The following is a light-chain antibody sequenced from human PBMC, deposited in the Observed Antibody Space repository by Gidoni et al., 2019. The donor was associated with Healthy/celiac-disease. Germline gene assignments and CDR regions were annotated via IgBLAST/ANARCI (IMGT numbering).Light chain of an antibody. CDR1: QSVSSY. CDR3: QQCSNWLIT. CDR2: DAS. J-gene: IGKJ5*01. Sequence: IVLTHYPATLSLSPGDRATLSCRASQSVSSYLAWYQQKPGQAPRLLIYDASNSATGIPARFSGSGSGTDFTLTISSLEPEDFAAYYCQQCSNWLITCGQGTRLEIK. V-gene: IGKV3-11*01.